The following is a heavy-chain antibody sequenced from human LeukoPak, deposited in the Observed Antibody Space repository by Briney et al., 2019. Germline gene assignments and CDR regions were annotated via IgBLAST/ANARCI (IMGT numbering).Heavy chain of an antibody. CDR2: ISRDGRDK. CDR1: GFTFSIYA. D-gene: IGHD6-13*01. CDR3: AKDPRTAAANYFDY. V-gene: IGHV3-30*18. J-gene: IGHJ4*02. Sequence: TGGSLRLSCVASGFTFSIYAMHGVRQAPAKGPDWVAVISRDGRDKHHADSVKGRFTISRDNSKNTLYLQMDSLRAEDAAVYFCAKDPRTAAANYFDYWGQGILVTVSS.